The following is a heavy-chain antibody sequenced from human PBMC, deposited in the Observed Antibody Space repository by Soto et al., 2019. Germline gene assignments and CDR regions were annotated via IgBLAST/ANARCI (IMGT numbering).Heavy chain of an antibody. V-gene: IGHV3-23*01. D-gene: IGHD2-15*01. CDR2: ISGSGGST. Sequence: GGPLRVSCAAAGCTFSGYCGSWVRQAPGKGLEWVSAISGSGGSTYYADSVKGRFTISRDNSKNTLYLQMNSLRAEDTAVYYCAKEWVAATYRKFDYWGQGTLVTVSS. J-gene: IGHJ4*02. CDR1: GCTFSGYC. CDR3: AKEWVAATYRKFDY.